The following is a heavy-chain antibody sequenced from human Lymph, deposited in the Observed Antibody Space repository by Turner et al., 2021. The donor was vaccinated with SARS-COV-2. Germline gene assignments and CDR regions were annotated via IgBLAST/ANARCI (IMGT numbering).Heavy chain of an antibody. D-gene: IGHD3-3*01. V-gene: IGHV3-30*04. J-gene: IGHJ6*02. Sequence: QVQRVESGGGVVQPGRSLRLSCAASGFTFSSYAMHWVRQAPGKGLEWVAVISYDGSNKNYADSVKGRFTISRDNSKNTLYLQMNSLRAEDTAVYYCARDDREFWSGYYTHYYYYGMDVWGQGTTVTVSS. CDR3: ARDDREFWSGYYTHYYYYGMDV. CDR2: ISYDGSNK. CDR1: GFTFSSYA.